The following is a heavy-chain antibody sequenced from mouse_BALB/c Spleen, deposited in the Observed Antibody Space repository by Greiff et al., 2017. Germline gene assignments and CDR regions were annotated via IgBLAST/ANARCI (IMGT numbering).Heavy chain of an antibody. CDR1: GFTFSSYA. CDR3: ARVGDYQAWFAY. V-gene: IGHV5-6-5*01. J-gene: IGHJ3*01. Sequence: EVQGVESGGGLVKPGGSLKLSCAASGFTFSSYAMSWVRQTPEKRLEWVASISSGGSTYYPDSVKGRFTISRDNARNILYLQMSSLRSEDTAMYYCARVGDYQAWFAYWGQGTLVTVSA. D-gene: IGHD2-4*01. CDR2: ISSGGST.